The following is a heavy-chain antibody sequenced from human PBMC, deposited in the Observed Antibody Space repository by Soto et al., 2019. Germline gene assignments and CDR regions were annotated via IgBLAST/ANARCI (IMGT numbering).Heavy chain of an antibody. CDR3: AKIMVYGSGSPTFDY. D-gene: IGHD3-10*01. V-gene: IGHV3-23*01. J-gene: IGHJ4*02. CDR2: ISGSGGST. Sequence: PGGSLRLSCAASGFTFSSYAMSWVRQAPGKGLEWVSAISGSGGSTYYADSVKGRFTISRDNSKNTLYLQMNSLRAEDTAVYYCAKIMVYGSGSPTFDYWSQGTLVTVSS. CDR1: GFTFSSYA.